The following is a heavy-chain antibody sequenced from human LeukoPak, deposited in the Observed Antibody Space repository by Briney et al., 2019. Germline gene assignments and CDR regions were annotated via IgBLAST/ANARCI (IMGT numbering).Heavy chain of an antibody. D-gene: IGHD6-13*01. J-gene: IGHJ6*02. V-gene: IGHV4-34*01. CDR3: ARGTAAGDYYYYAMDV. Sequence: SEPLSLTCAVYGGSFSGFYWSWIRQPPGKGLEWIGEINHSGSTNCNPSLKSRVIISVDMSKNQFSLKLSSVTAADTAVYYCARGTAAGDYYYYAMDVWGQGTTVTVSS. CDR1: GGSFSGFY. CDR2: INHSGST.